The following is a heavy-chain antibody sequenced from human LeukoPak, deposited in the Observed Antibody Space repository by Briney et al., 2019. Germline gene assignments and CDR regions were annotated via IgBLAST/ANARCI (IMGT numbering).Heavy chain of an antibody. CDR3: ARGPHYALGIYFDY. CDR2: IYSSGRT. Sequence: SQTLSLTCTVSGGSISGDYWSWIRQPAGKGLEWIGRIYSSGRTDYNPSLKSRVTMSVDTSKNQFSLKLNSVTAADTAVYYCARGPHYALGIYFDYWGQGTLVTVSS. D-gene: IGHD7-27*01. V-gene: IGHV4-4*07. CDR1: GGSISGDY. J-gene: IGHJ4*02.